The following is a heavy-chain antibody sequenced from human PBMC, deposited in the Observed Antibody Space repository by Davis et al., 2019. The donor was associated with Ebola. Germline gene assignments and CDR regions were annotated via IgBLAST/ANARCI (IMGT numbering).Heavy chain of an antibody. V-gene: IGHV3-9*01. D-gene: IGHD6-13*01. CDR3: AKDWAAVPYGMGV. CDR2: ISWNGGSI. J-gene: IGHJ6*02. Sequence: PGGSLRLSCAASGFTFSSYWMHWVRQAPGKGLEWVSGISWNGGSIGYADSVRGRFTISRDNAKNSLYLQMNSLRVEDTALYYCAKDWAAVPYGMGVWGQGTTVTVSS. CDR1: GFTFSSYW.